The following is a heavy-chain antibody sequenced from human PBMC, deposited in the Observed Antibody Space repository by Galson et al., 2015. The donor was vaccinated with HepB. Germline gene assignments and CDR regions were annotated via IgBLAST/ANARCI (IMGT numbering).Heavy chain of an antibody. CDR3: ARGPLWYYDSSGYPY. D-gene: IGHD3-22*01. CDR2: INTNTGNP. CDR1: GYTFTSYA. Sequence: SVKVSCKASGYTFTSYAMNWVRQAPGQGLEWMGWINTNTGNPTYAQGFTGRFVFSLDTSVSTAYLQISSLKAEDTAVYYCARGPLWYYDSSGYPYWGQGTLVTVSS. J-gene: IGHJ4*02. V-gene: IGHV7-4-1*02.